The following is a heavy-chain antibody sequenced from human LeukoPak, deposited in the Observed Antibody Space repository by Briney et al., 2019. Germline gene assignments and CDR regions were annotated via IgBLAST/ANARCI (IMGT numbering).Heavy chain of an antibody. CDR3: AKEDYYGSGSYLGY. D-gene: IGHD3-10*01. J-gene: IGHJ4*02. CDR2: ISYDGSNE. V-gene: IGHV3-30*18. Sequence: GGSLRLSCAASGFTFSSYGMHWVRQAPGEGLEWVAVISYDGSNEYYADSVKGRFTISRDNSKNTLYLQMNSLRGEGTAVYHCAKEDYYGSGSYLGYWGQGTLVTVSS. CDR1: GFTFSSYG.